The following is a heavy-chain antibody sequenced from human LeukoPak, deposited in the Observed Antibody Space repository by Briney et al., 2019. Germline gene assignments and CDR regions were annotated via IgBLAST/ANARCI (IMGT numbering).Heavy chain of an antibody. V-gene: IGHV1-3*01. CDR2: INAGNGNT. CDR3: ARDPRNYYGSGSYSGAFDI. Sequence: ASVKGSCKASGYTFPSYAMHWVRQAPGQRVGWMGWINAGNGNTKYSQKFQGRVTITRDTSASTAYMELSSLRSEDTAVYYCARDPRNYYGSGSYSGAFDIWGQGTMVTVSS. D-gene: IGHD3-10*01. CDR1: GYTFPSYA. J-gene: IGHJ3*02.